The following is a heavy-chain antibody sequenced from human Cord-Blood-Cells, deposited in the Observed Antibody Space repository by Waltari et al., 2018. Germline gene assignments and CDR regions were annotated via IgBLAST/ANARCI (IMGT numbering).Heavy chain of an antibody. CDR1: GFTFSSYW. J-gene: IGHJ3*02. CDR2: IKRDGSST. CDR3: ARGGDYSNAFDI. V-gene: IGHV3-74*01. Sequence: EVQLVESGGGLVQPGGSLRLSCAASGFTFSSYWMHWVRQAPGKGLVWVSRIKRDGSSTSYADSVKGRFTISRDNAKNTLYLQMNSLRAEDTAVYYCARGGDYSNAFDIWGQGTMVTVSS. D-gene: IGHD4-4*01.